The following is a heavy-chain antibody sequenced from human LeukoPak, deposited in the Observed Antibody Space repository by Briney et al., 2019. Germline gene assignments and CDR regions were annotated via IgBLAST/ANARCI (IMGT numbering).Heavy chain of an antibody. V-gene: IGHV4-34*01. Sequence: PSETLSLTCAVYGGSFSGYYWSWIRQPPGKGLEWIGEINHSGSTNYNPSLKSRVTISVDTSKNQFSLKLSSVTAADTAVYYCARGLRGYSYGPFDYWGQGALVTVSS. CDR2: INHSGST. J-gene: IGHJ4*02. CDR1: GGSFSGYY. CDR3: ARGLRGYSYGPFDY. D-gene: IGHD5-18*01.